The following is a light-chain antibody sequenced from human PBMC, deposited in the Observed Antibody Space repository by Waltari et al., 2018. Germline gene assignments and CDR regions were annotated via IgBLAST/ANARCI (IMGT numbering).Light chain of an antibody. V-gene: IGKV4-1*01. CDR3: QQYYTTPWT. Sequence: DIVMTQSPDSLAVSLGERATINCKSSQSILSNSNNKTYLAWYQQKPGQPPKLLIYWASTRESGVPDRVSGSGSGTDFTLTISSLQAEDVAVYYCQQYYTTPWTFGQGTKVEIK. CDR1: QSILSNSNNKTY. CDR2: WAS. J-gene: IGKJ1*01.